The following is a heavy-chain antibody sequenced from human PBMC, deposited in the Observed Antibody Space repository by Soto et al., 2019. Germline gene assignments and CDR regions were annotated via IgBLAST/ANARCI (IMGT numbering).Heavy chain of an antibody. V-gene: IGHV1-2*02. Sequence: ASVKVSCKASGYPFTDYFIHGVRQAPGQGLEWMGWINPKSGGTIYAQKFQGRVAMTRDTSISTAYLELSRLRSDDTAVYYCAREFGNLDYWGQGTLVPVSP. CDR2: INPKSGGT. CDR1: GYPFTDYF. D-gene: IGHD3-3*01. CDR3: AREFGNLDY. J-gene: IGHJ4*02.